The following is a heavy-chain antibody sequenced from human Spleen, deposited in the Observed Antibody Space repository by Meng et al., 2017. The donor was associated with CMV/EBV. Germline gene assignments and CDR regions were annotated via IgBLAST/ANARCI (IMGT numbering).Heavy chain of an antibody. CDR1: GYTFTSYF. D-gene: IGHD6-13*01. V-gene: IGHV1-46*01. J-gene: IGHJ5*02. CDR3: ATSLAAAVKGGFDP. CDR2: INPSGGST. Sequence: KAPGYTFTSYFMHWVRQAPGQGLEWMGIINPSGGSTSYAQKFQGRVTMTRDTSTSTVYMELSSLRSEDTAVYYCATSLAAAVKGGFDPWGQGTLVTVSS.